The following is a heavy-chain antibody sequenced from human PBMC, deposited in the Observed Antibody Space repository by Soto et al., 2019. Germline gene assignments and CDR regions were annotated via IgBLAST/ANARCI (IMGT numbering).Heavy chain of an antibody. V-gene: IGHV3-74*01. D-gene: IGHD2-2*01. CDR2: INPDGSRI. CDR1: GCSFSSQW. J-gene: IGHJ4*02. CDR3: ARDLSFVKYRPFDY. Sequence: GGSLRLSCAASGCSFSSQWMYWVRQSPGKGPVWVSYINPDGSRIGYADSVKGRVTMTTETSTSTAYMELRRQRSDDTAVYYCARDLSFVKYRPFDYWGQGTLVTVSS.